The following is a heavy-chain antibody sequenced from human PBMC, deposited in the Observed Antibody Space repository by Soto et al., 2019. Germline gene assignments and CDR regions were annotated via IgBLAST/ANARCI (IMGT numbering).Heavy chain of an antibody. CDR3: ARDRSSTYYYYGMDL. J-gene: IGHJ6*02. CDR1: GFSFNRHG. Sequence: GGSLRLSCEASGFSFNRHGIHWVRQAPRKGLEWLAVISYDGSNQDYADSVKGRFSISRDNSKNTVYLQMNSLRAEDTAVYYCARDRSSTYYYYGMDLWGQGTTVTVSS. D-gene: IGHD6-19*01. CDR2: ISYDGSNQ. V-gene: IGHV3-30-3*01.